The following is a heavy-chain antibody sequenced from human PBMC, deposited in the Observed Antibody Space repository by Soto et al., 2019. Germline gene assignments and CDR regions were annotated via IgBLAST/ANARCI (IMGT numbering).Heavy chain of an antibody. CDR3: ARGGEIGSAPFFDY. J-gene: IGHJ4*02. D-gene: IGHD3-16*01. Sequence: WTWLRQHPGKGLEWIAYIYSRGSTYYNPSLKSRVTISVDTSKNQFSLKLSSVTAADTAVYYCARGGEIGSAPFFDYWGQGTLVTVSS. V-gene: IGHV4-31*02. CDR2: IYSRGST.